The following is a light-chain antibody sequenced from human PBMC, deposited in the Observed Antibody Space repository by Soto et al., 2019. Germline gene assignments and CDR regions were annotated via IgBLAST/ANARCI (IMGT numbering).Light chain of an antibody. J-gene: IGKJ4*01. CDR2: GAS. V-gene: IGKV3D-7*01. CDR3: QHDYNLLT. Sequence: EIVMTQSPATLSVSPGEGATLSCRASQTVSSSSLTWCQQKPGQAPGLLIYGASTRATAIPARFSGSGSGTDFTLTVSSLQPEDFAVYYCQHDYNLLTFGGGTRWIS. CDR1: QTVSSSS.